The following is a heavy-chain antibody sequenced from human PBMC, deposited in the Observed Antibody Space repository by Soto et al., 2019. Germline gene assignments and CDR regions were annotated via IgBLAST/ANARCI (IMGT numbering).Heavy chain of an antibody. Sequence: GGSLRLSCAASGFTFDDYTMHWVRQAPGKGLEWVSLISWDGGSTYYADSVKGRFTISRDNSKNSLYLQMNSLRTEDTALYYCAKDSGHYYYGMDVWGQGTTVTVSS. CDR3: AKDSGHYYYGMDV. V-gene: IGHV3-43*01. CDR2: ISWDGGST. D-gene: IGHD2-8*02. CDR1: GFTFDDYT. J-gene: IGHJ6*02.